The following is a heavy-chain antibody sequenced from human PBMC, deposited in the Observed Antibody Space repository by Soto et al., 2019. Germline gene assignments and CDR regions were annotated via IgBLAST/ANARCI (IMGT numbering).Heavy chain of an antibody. CDR3: AKDLRYYVSGSYYGDPWFDP. J-gene: IGHJ5*02. CDR1: GFTFSDYA. CDR2: IGTRDDI. D-gene: IGHD3-10*01. V-gene: IGHV3-23*01. Sequence: PGGSLRLSCAASGFTFSDYAMSWVRQAPGKGLEWVSAIGTRDDIFYADSVKGRFTISRDDSKNTLYLQMNSLRAEDTALYYCAKDLRYYVSGSYYGDPWFDPWGQGTLVTVS.